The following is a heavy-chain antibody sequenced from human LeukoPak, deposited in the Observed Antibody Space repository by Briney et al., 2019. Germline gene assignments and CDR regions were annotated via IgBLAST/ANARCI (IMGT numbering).Heavy chain of an antibody. J-gene: IGHJ3*02. D-gene: IGHD3-22*01. CDR2: IYTTGST. CDR3: AREATYFYDSKADFDI. Sequence: SETLSLTCTVSGGSISNSYWSWIRQPAGKGLEWIGRIYTTGSTNYNPSLKSRVTMSVDTSKNQFSLKLNSVTAADTAVYYCAREATYFYDSKADFDIWGQGTMVTVSS. V-gene: IGHV4-4*07. CDR1: GGSISNSY.